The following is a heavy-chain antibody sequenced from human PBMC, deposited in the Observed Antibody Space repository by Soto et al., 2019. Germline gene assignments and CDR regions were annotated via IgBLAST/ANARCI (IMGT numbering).Heavy chain of an antibody. CDR3: ARDTYYYDGSDHFSADASDI. Sequence: EKGLVWVSRISNDGSSTNYADSVQRRFTISRDNAKNTVYLQMNSLRAEDTAVYYCARDTYYYDGSDHFSADASDIWGHGTMVTGSS. V-gene: IGHV3-74*01. J-gene: IGHJ3*02. CDR2: ISNDGSST. D-gene: IGHD3-22*01.